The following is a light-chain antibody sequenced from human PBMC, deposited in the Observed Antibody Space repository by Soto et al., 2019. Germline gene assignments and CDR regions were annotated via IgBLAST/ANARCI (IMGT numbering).Light chain of an antibody. CDR2: AAS. J-gene: IGKJ1*01. CDR3: LCYITYPWT. CDR1: QSIRSY. V-gene: IGKV1-39*01. Sequence: DIQMTQSPSSLSASVGDRVTITCRASQSIRSYLNLYQQKPGKAPKLLIYAASSLQSRVPSRFSGSGSGTDFTLTISSLQPEDFATYYCLCYITYPWTFGQGTKVDI.